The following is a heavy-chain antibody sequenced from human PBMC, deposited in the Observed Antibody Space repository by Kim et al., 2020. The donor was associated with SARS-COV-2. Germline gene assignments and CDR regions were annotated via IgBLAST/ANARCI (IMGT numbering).Heavy chain of an antibody. D-gene: IGHD5-18*01. V-gene: IGHV5-51*01. CDR3: ARRRYSYGYSPD. Sequence: RYSPSFQGQVTISADKSISTAYLQWSSLKASDTAMYYCARRRYSYGYSPDWGQGTLVTVSS. J-gene: IGHJ4*02.